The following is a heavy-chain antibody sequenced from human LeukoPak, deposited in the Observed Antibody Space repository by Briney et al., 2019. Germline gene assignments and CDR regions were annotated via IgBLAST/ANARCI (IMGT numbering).Heavy chain of an antibody. CDR2: ISYDGASA. CDR1: GFTFRSYA. CDR3: AKIGLDTDNMDV. Sequence: GGSLRLSCVASGFTFRSYAMSWVRQAPGKGLEWVSAISYDGASAFYADSVKGRFTISRDNSKHTLYLQMNSLRAEDTAVYYCAKIGLDTDNMDVWGKGTTVTISS. J-gene: IGHJ6*03. V-gene: IGHV3-23*01. D-gene: IGHD5-18*01.